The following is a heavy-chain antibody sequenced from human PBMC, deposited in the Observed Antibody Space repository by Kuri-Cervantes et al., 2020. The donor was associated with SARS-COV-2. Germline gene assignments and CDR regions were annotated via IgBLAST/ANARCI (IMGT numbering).Heavy chain of an antibody. CDR1: GFTFSSYG. Sequence: GESLKISCAASGFTFSSYGMHWVRQAPGKGLEWVSAISGSGGSTYYADSVKGRFTISRDNSKNTLYLQMDSLRAEDTAVYYCAKAGGYCSSTSCSQYGIPDYWGQGTLVTVSS. CDR2: ISGSGGST. CDR3: AKAGGYCSSTSCSQYGIPDY. J-gene: IGHJ4*02. D-gene: IGHD2-2*01. V-gene: IGHV3-23*01.